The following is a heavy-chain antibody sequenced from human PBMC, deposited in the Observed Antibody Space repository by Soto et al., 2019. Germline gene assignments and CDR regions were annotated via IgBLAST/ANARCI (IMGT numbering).Heavy chain of an antibody. CDR1: GYSFTSYW. CDR3: ARHWGSSRGPRWVDH. V-gene: IGHV5-51*01. D-gene: IGHD3-16*01. J-gene: IGHJ4*02. CDR2: IYPGDSDT. Sequence: PGESLKISCKGSGYSFTSYWIGWVRRMPGKGLEWMGIIYPGDSDTRYSPSFQGQVTISADKSISTAYLQWSSLKASDTAMYYCARHWGSSRGPRWVDHWGQGTLVTVSS.